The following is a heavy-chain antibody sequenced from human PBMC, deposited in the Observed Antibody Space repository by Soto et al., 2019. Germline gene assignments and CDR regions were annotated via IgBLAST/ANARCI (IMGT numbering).Heavy chain of an antibody. D-gene: IGHD6-13*01. CDR2: INPSGGST. V-gene: IGHV1-46*01. Sequence: ASVKLSCKASGYTFTSYYMHWVRQAPGQGLEWMGIINPSGGSTSYAQKFQGRVTMTRDTSTSTVYMELSSLRSEDTAAYYCARDLLAVPAAGRTEVFDYWGQGTLVTVSS. J-gene: IGHJ4*02. CDR1: GYTFTSYY. CDR3: ARDLLAVPAAGRTEVFDY.